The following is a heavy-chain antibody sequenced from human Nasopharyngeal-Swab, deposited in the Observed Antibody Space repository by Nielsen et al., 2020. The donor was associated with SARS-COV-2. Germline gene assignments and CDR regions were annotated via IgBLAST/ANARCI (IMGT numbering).Heavy chain of an antibody. V-gene: IGHV5-10-1*01. CDR2: IDPTDSYT. CDR1: GYSFTSYW. D-gene: IGHD4-17*01. CDR3: ASQPVTTLENFDY. Sequence: GESLKISCQGSGYSFTSYWISWVRQMPGKGLEWMGRIDPTDSYTNYSPSFQGHVTISADKSISTAYLQWSSLKASDTAMYYCASQPVTTLENFDYWGQGTLVTVSS. J-gene: IGHJ4*02.